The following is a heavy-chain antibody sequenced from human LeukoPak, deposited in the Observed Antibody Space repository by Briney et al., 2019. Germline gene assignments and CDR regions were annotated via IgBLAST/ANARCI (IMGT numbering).Heavy chain of an antibody. CDR3: ARDRGYSYPIGEIDY. CDR1: GGSISSYY. J-gene: IGHJ4*02. V-gene: IGHV4-59*01. CDR2: IYYSGST. Sequence: SSETLSLTCTVSGGSISSYYWSWIRQPPGKGLEGIGYIYYSGSTNYNPSLKSRVTISVDTSKNQFSLKLSSVTAADTAVYYCARDRGYSYPIGEIDYWGQGTLVTVSS. D-gene: IGHD5-18*01.